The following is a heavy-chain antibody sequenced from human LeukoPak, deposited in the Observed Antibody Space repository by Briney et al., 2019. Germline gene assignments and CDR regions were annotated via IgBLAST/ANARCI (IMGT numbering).Heavy chain of an antibody. CDR1: GFTFSSYA. V-gene: IGHV3-23*01. D-gene: IGHD3-10*01. CDR2: ISGRGGST. J-gene: IGHJ4*02. Sequence: GGSLRLSCAASGFTFSSYAMSWVRQAPGKGLGWVSAISGRGGSTYYADSVKGRFTISRDNSKNTMYLQMNSLRAEDTAVYSCAKSPMVRGHTGPFDYWGQGTLATVS. CDR3: AKSPMVRGHTGPFDY.